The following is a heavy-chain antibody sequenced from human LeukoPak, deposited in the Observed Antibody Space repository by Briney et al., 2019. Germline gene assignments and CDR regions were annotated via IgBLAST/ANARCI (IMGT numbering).Heavy chain of an antibody. J-gene: IGHJ4*02. CDR1: GFTFSSYW. D-gene: IGHD3-9*01. CDR3: ARSSTVGGGLTED. Sequence: GGSLRLSCAASGFTFSSYWMHWVRQAPGKGLVWVSRISIDGSSTNYADSVKGRFTTSRDNAKNTLYLQMNSLRAEDTAVYYCARSSTVGGGLTEDWGQGTLVTVSS. V-gene: IGHV3-74*01. CDR2: ISIDGSST.